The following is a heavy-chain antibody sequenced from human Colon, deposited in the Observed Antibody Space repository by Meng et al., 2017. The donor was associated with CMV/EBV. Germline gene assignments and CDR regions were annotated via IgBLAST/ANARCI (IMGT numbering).Heavy chain of an antibody. Sequence: SVTVSCKASGGTFSTYHINWVRQAPGQGLAWMGRIIPTLDMSDYAPRFQGRLTLTADKVTTTAYMELSGLSSDDTAIYYCARGENLTGDDSWGQGTVVTVSS. CDR1: GGTFSTYH. CDR2: IIPTLDMS. V-gene: IGHV1-69*04. D-gene: IGHD1-20*01. J-gene: IGHJ5*01. CDR3: ARGENLTGDDS.